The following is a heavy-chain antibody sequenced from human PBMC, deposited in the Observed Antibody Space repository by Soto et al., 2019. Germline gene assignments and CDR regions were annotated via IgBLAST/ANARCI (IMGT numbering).Heavy chain of an antibody. CDR2: IIPIFGTA. Sequence: QVQLVQSGAEVKKPGSSVKVSCKASGGTFSSYAISWVRQAPGQGLEWMGGIIPIFGTANYAQKFQGRVTITADESTSTAYMELSSLRSEDTAVYYCAREALVFGPAGWELHGWFDPWGQGTLVTVSS. CDR1: GGTFSSYA. V-gene: IGHV1-69*01. CDR3: AREALVFGPAGWELHGWFDP. J-gene: IGHJ5*02. D-gene: IGHD1-26*01.